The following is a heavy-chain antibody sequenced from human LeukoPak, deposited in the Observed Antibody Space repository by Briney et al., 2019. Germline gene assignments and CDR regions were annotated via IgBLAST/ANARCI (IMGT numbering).Heavy chain of an antibody. V-gene: IGHV1-3*01. CDR3: ARDPYYYGSGSYSDFDY. J-gene: IGHJ4*02. CDR1: GYTFTSYA. Sequence: ASVQVSCKASGYTFTSYAMHWVRQAPGQRLEWMGWINAGNGNTKYSQKFQGRVTITRDTSASTAYMELSSLRSEDTAVYYCARDPYYYGSGSYSDFDYWGQGTLVTVSS. CDR2: INAGNGNT. D-gene: IGHD3-10*01.